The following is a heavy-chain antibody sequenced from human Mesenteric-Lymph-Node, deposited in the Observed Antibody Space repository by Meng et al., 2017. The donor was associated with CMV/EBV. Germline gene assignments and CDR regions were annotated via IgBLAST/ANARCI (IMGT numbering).Heavy chain of an antibody. V-gene: IGHV1-3*04. CDR3: ARDDSSGWFPTHFFDF. D-gene: IGHD6-19*01. Sequence: SGSHFATYPMHWVRQAPGQRLEWIGWINTGNGDTTYSQKLQGRVTISRDTSASTAYMELRSLRSEDTAVFYCARDDSSGWFPTHFFDFWGQGTLVTVSS. CDR1: GSHFATYP. CDR2: INTGNGDT. J-gene: IGHJ4*02.